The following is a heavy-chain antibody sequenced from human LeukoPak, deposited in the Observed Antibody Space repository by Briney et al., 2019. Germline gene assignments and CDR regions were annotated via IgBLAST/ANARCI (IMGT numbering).Heavy chain of an antibody. CDR2: IYSGGST. D-gene: IGHD3-22*01. CDR3: ARAAPESSGYYSD. V-gene: IGHV3-53*01. CDR1: GFTVSSNY. Sequence: GGSLRLSCAASGFTVSSNYMSWVRQAPGKGLEWVSVIYSGGSTYYADSVKGRFTISRDNSKNTLYLQMNSLRAEDTAVYYCARAAPESSGYYSDWGQGTLVTVSS. J-gene: IGHJ4*02.